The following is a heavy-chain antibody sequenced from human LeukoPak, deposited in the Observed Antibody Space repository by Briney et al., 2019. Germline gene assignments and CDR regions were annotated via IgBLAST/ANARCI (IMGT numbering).Heavy chain of an antibody. V-gene: IGHV1-69*05. CDR1: GGTFSSYA. CDR2: IIPIFGTA. J-gene: IGHJ4*02. CDR3: ARGGSGSYYNVDDGFDY. D-gene: IGHD3-10*01. Sequence: ASVKVSCKASGGTFSSYAISWVRQAPGQGLEWMGGIIPIFGTANYAQKLQGRVTMTTDTSTSTAYMELRSLRSDDTAVYYCARGGSGSYYNVDDGFDYWGQGTLVTVSS.